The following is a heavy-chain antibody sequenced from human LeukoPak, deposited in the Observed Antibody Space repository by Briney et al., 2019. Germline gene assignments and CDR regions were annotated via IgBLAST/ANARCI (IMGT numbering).Heavy chain of an antibody. Sequence: GGSLRLSCAASGFTFSSYAMHWVRRAPGEGLEWVAVISYDGSNKYYADSVKGRFTISRDNSKNTLYLQMNSLRAEDTAVYYCAREGGSGWYTGTSARPVEYYFDYWGQGTLVTVSS. CDR1: GFTFSSYA. J-gene: IGHJ4*02. D-gene: IGHD6-19*01. CDR2: ISYDGSNK. V-gene: IGHV3-30-3*01. CDR3: AREGGSGWYTGTSARPVEYYFDY.